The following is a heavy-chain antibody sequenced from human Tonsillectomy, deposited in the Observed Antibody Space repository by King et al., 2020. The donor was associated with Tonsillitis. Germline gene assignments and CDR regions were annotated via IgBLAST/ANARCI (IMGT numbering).Heavy chain of an antibody. Sequence: VQLVESGGGVVQPGRSLRLSCAASGFTFSRFGMHWVRQAPGKGLEWVAAVSYDGNKKDYADSVKGRFTISRDNSKNTLYLQMNSLRGEDTAVYYFAKSLGSSWFFDYWGQGTLVTVSS. D-gene: IGHD6-13*01. CDR1: GFTFSRFG. CDR3: AKSLGSSWFFDY. V-gene: IGHV3-30*18. J-gene: IGHJ4*02. CDR2: VSYDGNKK.